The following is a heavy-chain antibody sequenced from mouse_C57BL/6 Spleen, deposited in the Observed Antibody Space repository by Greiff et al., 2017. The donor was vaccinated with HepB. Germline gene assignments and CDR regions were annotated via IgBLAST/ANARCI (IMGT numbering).Heavy chain of an antibody. J-gene: IGHJ4*01. CDR1: GYTFTSYW. V-gene: IGHV1-50*01. CDR2: IDPSDSYT. CDR3: AKGIYYGNFYAMDY. D-gene: IGHD2-1*01. Sequence: QVQLQQPGAELVKPGASVKLSCKASGYTFTSYWMQWVNQRPGQGLEWIGEIDPSDSYTNYNQKFKGKATLTVDTSSSTAYMQLSSLTSEDSAVYYCAKGIYYGNFYAMDYWGQGTSVTVSS.